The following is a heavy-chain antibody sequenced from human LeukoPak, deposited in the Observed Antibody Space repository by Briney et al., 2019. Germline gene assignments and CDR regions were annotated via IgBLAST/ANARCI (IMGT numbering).Heavy chain of an antibody. D-gene: IGHD2-8*01. CDR1: GYTFTSYA. Sequence: ASVKVSCKASGYTFTSYAMNWVRQAPGQGLEWMGWINTNTGNPTYAQGFTGRFVFSLDTSVSTAYLQISSLKAEDTAVYYCARGYCTNGVCYRAPSDYWSQGTLVTVSS. J-gene: IGHJ4*02. V-gene: IGHV7-4-1*02. CDR3: ARGYCTNGVCYRAPSDY. CDR2: INTNTGNP.